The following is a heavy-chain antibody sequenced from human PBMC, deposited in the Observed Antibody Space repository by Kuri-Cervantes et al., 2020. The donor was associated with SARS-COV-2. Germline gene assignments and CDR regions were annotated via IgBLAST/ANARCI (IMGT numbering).Heavy chain of an antibody. V-gene: IGHV4-34*01. CDR2: INHSGST. CDR1: GGSFSGYY. CDR3: ARGRRGYSYMAADV. Sequence: SQTLSLTCAVYGGSFSGYYWSWVRQPPGKGLEWIGEINHSGSTNYNPSPKSRVTISVDTSKNQFSLKLSSVTAADTAVYYCARGRRGYSYMAADVWGKGTTVTVSS. D-gene: IGHD5-18*01. J-gene: IGHJ6*04.